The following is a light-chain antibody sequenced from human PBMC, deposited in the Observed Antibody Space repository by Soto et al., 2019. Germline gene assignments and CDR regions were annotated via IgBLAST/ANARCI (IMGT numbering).Light chain of an antibody. CDR3: QQYNTSPLS. J-gene: IGKJ4*01. CDR1: QSISTW. V-gene: IGKV1-5*03. CDR2: KAS. Sequence: DIQMTQSPSTLSASVGDRVTITCRASQSISTWLAWYQQKPGKAPKLLIYKASNLEGGVPSRFIGSGSGTEFTITINSLQPDDFATYYCQQYNTSPLSFGGGTTVELK.